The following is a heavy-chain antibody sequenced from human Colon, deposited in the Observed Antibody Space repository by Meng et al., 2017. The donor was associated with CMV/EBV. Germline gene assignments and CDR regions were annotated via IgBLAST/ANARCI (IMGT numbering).Heavy chain of an antibody. CDR1: GFTFGDYT. CDR2: ISWDGNTA. Sequence: EGSLRLSCAASGFTFGDYTMHWVRQAPGKGPEWVSLISWDGNTAYYGDSVKGRFTISRDNSKDSLFLQMNSLTIEDTALYYCAKENRGGSYYYYYGMDVWGQGTTVTVSS. J-gene: IGHJ6*02. D-gene: IGHD1/OR15-1a*01. CDR3: AKENRGGSYYYYYGMDV. V-gene: IGHV3-43*01.